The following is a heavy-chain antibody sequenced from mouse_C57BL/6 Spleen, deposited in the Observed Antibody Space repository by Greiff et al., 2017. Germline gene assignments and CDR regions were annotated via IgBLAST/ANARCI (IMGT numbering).Heavy chain of an antibody. Sequence: VQLQQSGAELVKPGASVKLSCKASGYTFTSYWMQWVKQRPGQGLEWIGEIDPSDSYTTYNHKFKGKATLTVATSSSTADMQLSSLTSEDAAVYYCARGGGNYRDWYVDVGGTGTTVTVSS. D-gene: IGHD2-1*01. J-gene: IGHJ1*03. CDR1: GYTFTSYW. CDR2: IDPSDSYT. CDR3: ARGGGNYRDWYVDV. V-gene: IGHV1-50*01.